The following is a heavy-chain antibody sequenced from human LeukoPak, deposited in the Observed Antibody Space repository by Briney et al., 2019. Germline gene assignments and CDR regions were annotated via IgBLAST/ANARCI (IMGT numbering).Heavy chain of an antibody. Sequence: PSETLSLTCTVSGGSISSYYWSWIRQPPGKGLEWIGYIYYSGSTYYNPSLKSRVTISVDTSKNQFSLKLSSVTAADTAVYYCAREAGYSYPYYFDYWGQGTLVTVSS. J-gene: IGHJ4*02. CDR3: AREAGYSYPYYFDY. D-gene: IGHD5-18*01. CDR2: IYYSGST. V-gene: IGHV4-59*12. CDR1: GGSISSYY.